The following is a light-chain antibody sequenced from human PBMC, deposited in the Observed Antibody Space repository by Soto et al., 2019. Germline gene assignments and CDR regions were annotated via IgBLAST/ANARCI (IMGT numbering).Light chain of an antibody. CDR2: DAS. CDR1: QSVSSY. Sequence: EIVLTQSPAPLSFSPGERATLSCRASQSVSSYLAWYQQKPGQAPRLLIYDASNRATGIPARFSGSGSGTDFTLTISSLEPEDFAVYYCQQRSNWPSTFGQGTRLEIK. V-gene: IGKV3-11*01. J-gene: IGKJ5*01. CDR3: QQRSNWPST.